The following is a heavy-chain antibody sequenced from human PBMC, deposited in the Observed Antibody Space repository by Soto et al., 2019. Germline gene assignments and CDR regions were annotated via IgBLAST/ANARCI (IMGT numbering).Heavy chain of an antibody. J-gene: IGHJ6*02. V-gene: IGHV1-18*01. CDR3: GRVITSIAARPLPYYYYGMDV. D-gene: IGHD6-6*01. CDR1: GYTFTSYG. Sequence: ASVKVSCKASGYTFTSYGISWVRQAPGQGLEWMGWISAYNGNTNYAQKLQGRVTMTTDTSTSTAYMELRSLRSDDTAVYYCGRVITSIAARPLPYYYYGMDVWGQGTTVTVSS. CDR2: ISAYNGNT.